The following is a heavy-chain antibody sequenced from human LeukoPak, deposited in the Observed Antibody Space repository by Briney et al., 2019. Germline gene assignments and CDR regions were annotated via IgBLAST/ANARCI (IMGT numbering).Heavy chain of an antibody. CDR1: GGSISSGDYY. CDR3: ARGRGSYYYDSSVYYGIDY. V-gene: IGHV4-31*03. J-gene: IGHJ4*02. CDR2: IYYTGNT. D-gene: IGHD3-22*01. Sequence: SETLSLTCTVSGGSISSGDYYWSWVRQHPRKGLEWIGYIYYTGNTDYNPSLKSRVTISVDASKSHFSLRLTSVTAADTAVYYCARGRGSYYYDSSVYYGIDYWGQGTLVTVSS.